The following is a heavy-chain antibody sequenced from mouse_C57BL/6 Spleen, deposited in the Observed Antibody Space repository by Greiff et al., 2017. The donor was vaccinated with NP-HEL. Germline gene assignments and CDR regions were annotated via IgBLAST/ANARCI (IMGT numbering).Heavy chain of an antibody. CDR3: ASSSGYGFAY. V-gene: IGHV1-85*01. Sequence: QVHVKQSGPELVKPGASVKLSCKASGYTFTSYDINWVKQRPGQGLEWIGWIYPRDGSTKYNEKFKGKATLTVDTSSSTAYMELHSLTSEDSAVYFCASSSGYGFAYWGQGTLVTVSA. CDR1: GYTFTSYD. CDR2: IYPRDGST. J-gene: IGHJ3*01. D-gene: IGHD3-2*02.